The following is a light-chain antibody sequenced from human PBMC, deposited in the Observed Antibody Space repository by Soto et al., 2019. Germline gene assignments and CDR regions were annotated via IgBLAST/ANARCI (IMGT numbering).Light chain of an antibody. CDR1: QSISSN. Sequence: EIVMTQSPATLSVSPGERATLSCRASQSISSNLAWYQQKPGQAPRLLMFRTSSRATGFPARFSGSGSGTEFYLTISSRQSADFGVYYCHQYNNWPRATFGGGTKVEIK. J-gene: IGKJ4*01. V-gene: IGKV3-15*01. CDR2: RTS. CDR3: HQYNNWPRAT.